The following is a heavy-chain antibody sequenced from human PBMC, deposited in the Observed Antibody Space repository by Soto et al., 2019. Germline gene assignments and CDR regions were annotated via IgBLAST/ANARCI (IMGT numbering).Heavy chain of an antibody. J-gene: IGHJ4*02. D-gene: IGHD3-3*02. Sequence: ASVKVSCKASGYTFTSYGISWVRQAPGQGLEWMGWISAYNGNTNYAQKLQGRVTMTTDTSTSTAYMELRSLRSDDTAVYYCARSISGSSTHPELGYWGQGTLVTVSS. CDR1: GYTFTSYG. V-gene: IGHV1-18*01. CDR2: ISAYNGNT. CDR3: ARSISGSSTHPELGY.